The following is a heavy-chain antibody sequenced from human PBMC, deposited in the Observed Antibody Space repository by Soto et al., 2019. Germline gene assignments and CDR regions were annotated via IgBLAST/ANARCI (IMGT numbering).Heavy chain of an antibody. D-gene: IGHD3-16*01. CDR2: ISYDGSNK. V-gene: IGHV3-30*18. CDR1: GFTFSSYG. CDR3: AKDGRFSAFDI. Sequence: LRLSCAASGFTFSSYGMHWVRQAPGRGLEWVAVISYDGSNKYYADSVKGRLTISRDNSKNTLYLQMNSLRAEDTAVYYCAKDGRFSAFDIWGQGTMVTVSS. J-gene: IGHJ3*02.